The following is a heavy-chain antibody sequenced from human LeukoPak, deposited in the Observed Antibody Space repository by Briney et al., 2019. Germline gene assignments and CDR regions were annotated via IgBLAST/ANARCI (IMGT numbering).Heavy chain of an antibody. D-gene: IGHD6-13*01. CDR2: ISYSGTT. V-gene: IGHV4-59*08. Sequence: SETLSLTCTVSGGSISSSYWNWVRQPPGKGLEWIGRISYSGTTNYNPSLKSRVTISSDTSKNQFSLKLASVTAADTAVYYCARSRSYSSTWYNPWGQGTLVTVSS. CDR3: ARSRSYSSTWYNP. CDR1: GGSISSSY. J-gene: IGHJ5*02.